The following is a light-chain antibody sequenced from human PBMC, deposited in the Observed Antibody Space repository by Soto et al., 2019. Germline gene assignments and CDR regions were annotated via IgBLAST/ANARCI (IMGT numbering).Light chain of an antibody. Sequence: QSVLTHPPSVSGAPGQRVSISCTGSSSNIGAGYDVHWYQQLPGTAPKLLIYGNSNRPSGVPDRFSGSKSGTSASLAITGIQAEDEADHCCQSDASSMSGFDVFGPATKATVL. J-gene: IGLJ1*01. CDR2: GNS. CDR3: QSDASSMSGFDV. V-gene: IGLV1-40*01. CDR1: SSNIGAGYD.